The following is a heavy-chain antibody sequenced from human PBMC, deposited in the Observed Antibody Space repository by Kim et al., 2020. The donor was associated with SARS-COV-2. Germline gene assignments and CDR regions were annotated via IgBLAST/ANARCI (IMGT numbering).Heavy chain of an antibody. D-gene: IGHD3-10*01. CDR1: GFTFDDYA. V-gene: IGHV3-9*01. CDR2: ISWNSGSI. CDR3: AKDEGITMVQGVIRSYGMDV. Sequence: GGTLRLSCAASGFTFDDYAMHWVRQAPGKGLEWVSGISWNSGSIGYADSVKGRFTISRDNAKNSLYLQMNSLRAEDTALYYCAKDEGITMVQGVIRSYGMDVWGQGTTVTVSS. J-gene: IGHJ6*02.